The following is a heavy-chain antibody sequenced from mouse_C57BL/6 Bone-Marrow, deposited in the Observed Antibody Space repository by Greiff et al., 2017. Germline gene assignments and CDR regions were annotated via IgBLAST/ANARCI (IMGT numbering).Heavy chain of an antibody. D-gene: IGHD2-5*01. CDR2: IYPGSGST. Sequence: QVQLQQPGAELVKPGASVKMSCKASGYTFTSSWITWVKQRPGQGLEWIGDIYPGSGSTNYNEKFKSKATLTVDTSSSTAYMQLSSLTSEDSAVYYCARSGYSNVYYFDYWGQGTTLTVSS. CDR3: ARSGYSNVYYFDY. J-gene: IGHJ2*01. V-gene: IGHV1-55*01. CDR1: GYTFTSSW.